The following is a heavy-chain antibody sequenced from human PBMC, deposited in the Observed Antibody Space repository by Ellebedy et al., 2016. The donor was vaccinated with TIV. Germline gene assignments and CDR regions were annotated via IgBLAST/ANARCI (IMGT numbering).Heavy chain of an antibody. CDR2: IGRRINKI. Sequence: GESLKISCAASEFTFSTYSMNWVRRAPGKGLAWVAYIGRRINKIYYADSVKGRFTISRDNAKNSLYLQMNSLRDEDTAVYYCARGGGERLRYAFDLWGQGTMVTVSS. V-gene: IGHV3-48*02. CDR3: ARGGGERLRYAFDL. J-gene: IGHJ3*01. D-gene: IGHD4-17*01. CDR1: EFTFSTYS.